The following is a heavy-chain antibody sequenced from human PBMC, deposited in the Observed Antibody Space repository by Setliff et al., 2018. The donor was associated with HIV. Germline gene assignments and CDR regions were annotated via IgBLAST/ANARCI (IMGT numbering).Heavy chain of an antibody. CDR2: IGAVGSPT. CDR1: GFTFTSYA. CDR3: AKVLEFGIDAFDL. V-gene: IGHV3-23*01. Sequence: GGSLRLSCTVSGFTFTSYAMGWVRQAAGKGLEWVSTIGAVGSPTHYAESVKGRFTITKDKSKNTLYLQMSSLRDEDTAVYCCAKVLEFGIDAFDLWGQGTVVTVSS. D-gene: IGHD3-10*01. J-gene: IGHJ3*01.